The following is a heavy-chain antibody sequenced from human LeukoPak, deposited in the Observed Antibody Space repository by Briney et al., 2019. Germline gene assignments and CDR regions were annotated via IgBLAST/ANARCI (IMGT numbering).Heavy chain of an antibody. D-gene: IGHD3-10*01. V-gene: IGHV1-18*01. CDR1: GYTFTSYG. J-gene: IGHJ4*02. CDR3: ARDFDGSGSYGFDY. CDR2: ISAYNGNT. Sequence: GASVKVSCKASGYTFTSYGISWVRQAPGQGLEWMGWISAYNGNTNYAQKLQGRVTMTTDTSTSTAYMELRSLRSDDTAVYYCARDFDGSGSYGFDYWGQRTLVTVSS.